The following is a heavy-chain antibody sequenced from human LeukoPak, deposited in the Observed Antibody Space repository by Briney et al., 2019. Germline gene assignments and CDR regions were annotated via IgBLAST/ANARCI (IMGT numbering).Heavy chain of an antibody. V-gene: IGHV4-59*01. D-gene: IGHD2-2*01. CDR2: IYYSGST. CDR3: ARAPRGVVLDY. J-gene: IGHJ4*02. CDR1: GGSISSYY. Sequence: ASETLSLTCTVSGGSISSYYWGWIRQPPGKGLEWIGYIYYSGSTNYNPSLKSRVTISVDTSKNQFSLKLSSVTAADTAVYYCARAPRGVVLDYWGQGTLVTVSS.